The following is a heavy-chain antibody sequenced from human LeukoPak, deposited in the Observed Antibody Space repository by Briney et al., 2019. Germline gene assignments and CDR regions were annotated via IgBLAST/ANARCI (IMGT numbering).Heavy chain of an antibody. V-gene: IGHV3-30*04. CDR3: ARTLSVADGWGYYYYGMDV. D-gene: IGHD5-24*01. CDR1: GFTFSSYA. Sequence: GGSLRLSCAASGFTFSSYAMHWVRQAPGKGLEWVAVISYDENSKYYADSVKGRFTISRDNSKNTLYLEMNTLSAEDTAVYYCARTLSVADGWGYYYYGMDVWGQGTTVTVFS. CDR2: ISYDENSK. J-gene: IGHJ6*02.